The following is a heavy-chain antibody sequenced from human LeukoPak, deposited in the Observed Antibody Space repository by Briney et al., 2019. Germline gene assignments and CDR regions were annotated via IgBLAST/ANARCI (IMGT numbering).Heavy chain of an antibody. CDR2: IYSGGST. V-gene: IGHV3-53*04. Sequence: QPGGSLRLSFSASGFTVSSKYMSSVRQAPGNGLEWISVIYSGGSTYSVDSVKGRFTISRHNSKNTLYLQMNSLRAEDTTVYCCTSLRFWGQGTLVTVSS. D-gene: IGHD3-9*01. J-gene: IGHJ4*02. CDR3: TSLRF. CDR1: GFTVSSKY.